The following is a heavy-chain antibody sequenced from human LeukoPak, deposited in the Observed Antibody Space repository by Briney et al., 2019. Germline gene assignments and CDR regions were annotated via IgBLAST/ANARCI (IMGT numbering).Heavy chain of an antibody. Sequence: ASVKVSCKVSGYTLTELSMHWVPQALGKGLEGVRGFDPGDGETIYSQMFQSRVNMTENTSTDTAYMELSSLRSEDTAVYYCATDSSLYSSSWTDLDYWGQGTLVTVSS. J-gene: IGHJ4*02. CDR3: ATDSSLYSSSWTDLDY. D-gene: IGHD6-13*01. V-gene: IGHV1-24*01. CDR2: FDPGDGET. CDR1: GYTLTELS.